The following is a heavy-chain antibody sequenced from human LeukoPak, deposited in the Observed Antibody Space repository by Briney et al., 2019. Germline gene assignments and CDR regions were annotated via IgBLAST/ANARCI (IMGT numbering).Heavy chain of an antibody. J-gene: IGHJ3*02. CDR1: GYTFTSYG. D-gene: IGHD6-6*01. CDR3: ARERLQLVDDAFDI. Sequence: GASVKVSCKASGYTFTSYGISWVRQAPGQGLEWMGWISAYNGNTNYAQKLQGRVTMTTDTSTSTAYMELRSLRSDDTAVYYCARERLQLVDDAFDISGQGTMVTVSS. V-gene: IGHV1-18*01. CDR2: ISAYNGNT.